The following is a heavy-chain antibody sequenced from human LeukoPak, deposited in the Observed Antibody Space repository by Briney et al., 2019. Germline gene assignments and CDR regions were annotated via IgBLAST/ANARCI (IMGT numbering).Heavy chain of an antibody. V-gene: IGHV3-7*01. CDR2: IKQDGSEK. D-gene: IGHD3-22*01. Sequence: PGGSLRLSCAASGFTFSSYWMSWVRQAPGKGLEWVTNIKQDGSEKYYVDSVKGRFTISRDNAKNSLYLQMNSLRAEDTAVYYCARSDSSGYRGGGYFDYWGQGTLVTVSS. J-gene: IGHJ4*02. CDR1: GFTFSSYW. CDR3: ARSDSSGYRGGGYFDY.